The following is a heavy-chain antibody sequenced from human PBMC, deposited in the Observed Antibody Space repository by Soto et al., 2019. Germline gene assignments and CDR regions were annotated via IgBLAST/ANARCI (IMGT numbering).Heavy chain of an antibody. CDR1: GFTFSDYY. J-gene: IGHJ4*02. CDR3: ARVRGSGSSLGY. D-gene: IGHD3-10*01. CDR2: ISSSSSYT. V-gene: IGHV3-11*05. Sequence: QVQLVESGGGLVKPGGSLRLSCAASGFTFSDYYMSWIRQAPGKGLEWVSYISSSSSYTNYADSVKGRFTIARDNAKNSLYLQMNSLRAEDTAVYYCARVRGSGSSLGYWGQGTLVTVSS.